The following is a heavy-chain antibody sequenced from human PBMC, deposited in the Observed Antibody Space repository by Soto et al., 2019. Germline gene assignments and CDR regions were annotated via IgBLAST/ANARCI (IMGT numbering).Heavy chain of an antibody. CDR2: INVYNGNT. Sequence: QVKLVQSGAEVKKPGASVKVSCKASGYTFTTYGVYWLRQAPGQGPEWMGWINVYNGNTMYAQNLQGRVTMTTDTSANTAYLEVRSLRSDATAVNCGARARAHAAGDWALGYWGQGALVTVSS. V-gene: IGHV1-18*01. J-gene: IGHJ4*02. CDR1: GYTFTTYG. CDR3: ARARAHAAGDWALGY. D-gene: IGHD2-21*02.